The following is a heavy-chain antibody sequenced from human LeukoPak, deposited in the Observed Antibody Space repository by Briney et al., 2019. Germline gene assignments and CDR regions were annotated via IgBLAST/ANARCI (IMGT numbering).Heavy chain of an antibody. J-gene: IGHJ5*02. CDR2: IIPIFGTA. Sequence: GASVKVSCKVSGCTFSSYDISWVRQAPGQGLEWMGGIIPIFGTANYAQKFQGRVTITADESTSTAYMELSSLRSEDTAVYYCADHRNFWSGYYWFDPWGQGTLVTVSS. D-gene: IGHD3-3*01. V-gene: IGHV1-69*13. CDR1: GCTFSSYD. CDR3: ADHRNFWSGYYWFDP.